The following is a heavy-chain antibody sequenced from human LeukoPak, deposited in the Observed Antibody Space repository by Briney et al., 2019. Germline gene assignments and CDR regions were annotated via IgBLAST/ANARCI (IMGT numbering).Heavy chain of an antibody. V-gene: IGHV4-30-2*01. D-gene: IGHD3-10*01. Sequence: SQTLSLTCAVSGGSISSGGYSWSWIRQPPGKGLEWIGYIYHSGSTYYNPSLKSRVTISVDRSKNQFSLKLSSVTAADTAVYYCARVDYYGSGSCYSYWFDPWGQGTLVTVSS. CDR2: IYHSGST. J-gene: IGHJ5*02. CDR3: ARVDYYGSGSCYSYWFDP. CDR1: GGSISSGGYS.